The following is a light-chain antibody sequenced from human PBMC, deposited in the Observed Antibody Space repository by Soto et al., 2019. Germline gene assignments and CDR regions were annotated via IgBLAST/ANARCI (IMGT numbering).Light chain of an antibody. V-gene: IGKV1-9*01. CDR1: QGISSY. CDR3: QQYNNWRIT. J-gene: IGKJ5*01. Sequence: IQLPHSPSSLSSSVVHRVTITCRASQGISSYLGWYQQKPGKAPNLLIYAASTLQSGVPSRFSGGGSGTDFTLTISSLQPDDFAVYYCQQYNNWRITFGQGTRLEIK. CDR2: AAS.